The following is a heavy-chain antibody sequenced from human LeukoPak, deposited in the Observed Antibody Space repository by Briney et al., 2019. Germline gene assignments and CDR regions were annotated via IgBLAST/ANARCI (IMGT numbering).Heavy chain of an antibody. V-gene: IGHV1-69*02. Sequence: GASVKVSCKASGGTFSSYTISWVRQAPGLGLEWMGRIIPILGIANYAQKFQGRVTITADKSTSTAYMELSSLRSEDTAVYHCARSRSPYYYDSSGQYDLDYWGQGTLVTVSS. CDR3: ARSRSPYYYDSSGQYDLDY. D-gene: IGHD3-22*01. CDR1: GGTFSSYT. CDR2: IIPILGIA. J-gene: IGHJ4*02.